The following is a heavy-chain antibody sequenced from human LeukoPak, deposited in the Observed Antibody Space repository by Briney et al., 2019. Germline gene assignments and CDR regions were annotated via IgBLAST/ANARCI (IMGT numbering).Heavy chain of an antibody. Sequence: GRSLRLSCAVSGFTFSSYGMHWVRQAPGKGLEWVAVISYDGSNRYYADSVKGRFTISRDTSKNTLYLQMNSLRAEDTAVYYCAREYDYGGNRPGCFQHWGQGTLVIVSS. CDR3: AREYDYGGNRPGCFQH. V-gene: IGHV3-30*03. J-gene: IGHJ1*01. CDR1: GFTFSSYG. D-gene: IGHD4-23*01. CDR2: ISYDGSNR.